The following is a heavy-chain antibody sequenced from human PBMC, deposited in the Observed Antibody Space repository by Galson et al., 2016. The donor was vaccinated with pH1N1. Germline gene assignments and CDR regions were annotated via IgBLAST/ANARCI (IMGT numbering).Heavy chain of an antibody. Sequence: SETLSLTCTVSGGSLSSSNFYGGWIRQPPGKGLEWIGNIHYSGFTHYNSSLPSRVTISVDTSENQFSLRLSSVTAADTAVYYCARLMRGSYPDPLYYFDFWGQGTLVTVSS. D-gene: IGHD1-26*01. CDR2: IHYSGFT. J-gene: IGHJ4*02. V-gene: IGHV4-39*01. CDR1: GGSLSSSNFY. CDR3: ARLMRGSYPDPLYYFDF.